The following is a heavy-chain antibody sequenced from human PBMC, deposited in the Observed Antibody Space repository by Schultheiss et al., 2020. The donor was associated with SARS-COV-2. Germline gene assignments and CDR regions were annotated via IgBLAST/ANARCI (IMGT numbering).Heavy chain of an antibody. Sequence: GESLKISCAASGFTFSSYAMHWVRQAPGKGLEWVAVISFDGTNKHYADSVKGRFTISRDNSKNTLFLQMNSLRAEDTAVYYCTNHEHSSSLFSHYNYAMDVWGQGTTVTVSS. CDR2: ISFDGTNK. CDR1: GFTFSSYA. D-gene: IGHD6-6*01. CDR3: TNHEHSSSLFSHYNYAMDV. V-gene: IGHV3-30*18. J-gene: IGHJ6*02.